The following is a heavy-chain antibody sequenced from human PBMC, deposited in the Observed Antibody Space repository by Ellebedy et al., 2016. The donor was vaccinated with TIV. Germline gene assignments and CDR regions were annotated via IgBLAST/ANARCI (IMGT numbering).Heavy chain of an antibody. Sequence: SETLSLXCTVSGGSISSYYWSWIRQPPGNGLEWIGYIYYSGSTNYNPSLKSRVTISVDTSKNQFSLKLSSVTAADTAVYYCAGTGDSGYYYYGMDVWGQGTTVTVSS. CDR3: AGTGDSGYYYYGMDV. CDR1: GGSISSYY. D-gene: IGHD1-26*01. CDR2: IYYSGST. J-gene: IGHJ6*02. V-gene: IGHV4-59*01.